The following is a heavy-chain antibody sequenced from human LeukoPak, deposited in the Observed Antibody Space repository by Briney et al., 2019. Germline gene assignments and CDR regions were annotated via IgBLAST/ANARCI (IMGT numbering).Heavy chain of an antibody. D-gene: IGHD3-10*01. V-gene: IGHV3-48*03. CDR3: ARPLLYYYGSETFFWFDP. CDR1: GFTFSSYE. CDR2: ISSSGSTI. Sequence: GGSLRLSCAASGFTFSSYEMNWVRQAPGKGLEWVSYISSSGSTIYYADSVKGRFTISRDNAENSLYLQMNSLRPDDTAFYYCARPLLYYYGSETFFWFDPWGQGTLVTVSS. J-gene: IGHJ5*02.